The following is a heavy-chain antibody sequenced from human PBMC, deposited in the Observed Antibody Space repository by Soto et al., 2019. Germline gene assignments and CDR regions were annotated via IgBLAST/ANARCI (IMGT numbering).Heavy chain of an antibody. CDR3: ARDNDRPQLGGNYYYIMDV. V-gene: IGHV1-69*12. Sequence: QVQLVQSGAEVKKPGSSVKVSCKTSGGTFRTSAISWVRQAPGQGLEWMGGIMPVFPTPDYAQKFQGRVTITADESTGTAYMELSRLRSEDTAVYYCARDNDRPQLGGNYYYIMDVWGPGTTVTVSS. D-gene: IGHD1-1*01. CDR2: IMPVFPTP. CDR1: GGTFRTSA. J-gene: IGHJ6*01.